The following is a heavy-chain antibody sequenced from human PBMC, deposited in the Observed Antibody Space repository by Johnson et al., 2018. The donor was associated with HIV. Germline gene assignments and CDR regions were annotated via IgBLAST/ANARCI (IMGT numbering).Heavy chain of an antibody. CDR3: ARFGEMATIRAFDI. V-gene: IGHV3-53*01. Sequence: VQLVESGGGLIQPGGSLRLSCAASGFTVSSNYMSWVRQAPGKGLEWVSVIYSGGSTYYADYVKGRFTISRDNSKNTLYLQMNSLRAEDTAVYYCARFGEMATIRAFDIWGQGTMVTVSS. CDR1: GFTVSSNY. J-gene: IGHJ3*02. D-gene: IGHD5-24*01. CDR2: IYSGGST.